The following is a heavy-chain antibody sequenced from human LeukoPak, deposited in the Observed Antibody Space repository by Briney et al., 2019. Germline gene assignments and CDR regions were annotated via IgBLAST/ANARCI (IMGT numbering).Heavy chain of an antibody. D-gene: IGHD6-13*01. Sequence: GASVKVSCKASGYSFTSYGISWVRQAPGQGLEWMGWINAQNGATNHAHEFQGRVTMTTDTPTTTAYMELRSLRSDDTAVYYCARQQLGWATIRNVGYYQHYYMDVWGKGTTVTVSS. CDR3: ARQQLGWATIRNVGYYQHYYMDV. CDR2: INAQNGAT. V-gene: IGHV1-18*01. J-gene: IGHJ6*03. CDR1: GYSFTSYG.